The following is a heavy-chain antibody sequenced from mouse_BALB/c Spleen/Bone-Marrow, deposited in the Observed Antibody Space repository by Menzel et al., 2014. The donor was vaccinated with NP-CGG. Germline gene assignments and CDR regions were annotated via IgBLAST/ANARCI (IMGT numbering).Heavy chain of an antibody. CDR2: INPDSSTI. CDR3: SMRDYCGHFAY. D-gene: IGHD1-1*01. V-gene: IGHV4-1*02. Sequence: DVLLVESGSGLAHPGGSLKLSCAASGFDFSRYWMSWVRQPPGKGLEWIGEINPDSSTINYTPSLKDKFIISRDDAKKTLYLHMSKVRSENSALYCCSMRDYCGHFAYWSQGTTLTVSS. J-gene: IGHJ2*01. CDR1: GFDFSRYW.